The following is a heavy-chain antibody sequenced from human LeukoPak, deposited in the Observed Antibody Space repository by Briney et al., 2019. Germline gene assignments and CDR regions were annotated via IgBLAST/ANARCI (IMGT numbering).Heavy chain of an antibody. D-gene: IGHD6-13*01. CDR3: ATLHGGIAAAGTGGNWFDP. CDR2: ISSSGSTI. J-gene: IGHJ5*02. Sequence: WVSYISSSGSTIYYADSVKGRFTISRDNAKNSLYLQMNSLRAEDTAVYYCATLHGGIAAAGTGGNWFDPWGQGTLVTVSS. V-gene: IGHV3-11*01.